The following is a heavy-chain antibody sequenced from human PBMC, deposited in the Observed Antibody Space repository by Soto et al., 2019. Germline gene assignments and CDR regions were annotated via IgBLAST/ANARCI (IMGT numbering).Heavy chain of an antibody. V-gene: IGHV4-30-4*01. CDR1: GDSISSGDYY. Sequence: SETLSLTCTVSGDSISSGDYYWSWIRQPPGKGLEWIGYIYYSGSTYYNPSLKSRVTISVDTSKNQFSLKLSSVTAADTAVYYCARDKRITIFGVVIEGDPTDYYGMDVWGQGTTVTVSS. CDR2: IYYSGST. D-gene: IGHD3-3*01. CDR3: ARDKRITIFGVVIEGDPTDYYGMDV. J-gene: IGHJ6*02.